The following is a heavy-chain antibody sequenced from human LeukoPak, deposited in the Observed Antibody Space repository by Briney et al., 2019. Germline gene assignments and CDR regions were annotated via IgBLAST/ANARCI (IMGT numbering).Heavy chain of an antibody. Sequence: SETLSLTCTVSGGSITNYYWNWIRQPPGKALEWFGCVSYSGRTHYSSALKSRVTISVDTSKNQFSLNLRSVTAADTAVYYCARPGRQDAYNGHYWYFDLWGRGTLVTVSS. CDR3: ARPGRQDAYNGHYWYFDL. D-gene: IGHD5-24*01. V-gene: IGHV4-59*01. J-gene: IGHJ2*01. CDR2: VSYSGRT. CDR1: GGSITNYY.